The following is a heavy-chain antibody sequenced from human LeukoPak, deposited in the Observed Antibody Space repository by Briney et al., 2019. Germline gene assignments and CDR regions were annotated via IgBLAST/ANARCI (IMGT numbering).Heavy chain of an antibody. Sequence: SQTLSLTCTVSGGSISSGSYYWSWIRQPAGKGLEWIGQIYHSGSTNYNPSLKSRVAISVDKSKNQFSLNLNSVTAADTAVYYCARAGQGYCTSASCYLSLDYWGQGTLVTVSS. CDR2: IYHSGST. D-gene: IGHD2-2*01. J-gene: IGHJ4*02. CDR1: GGSISSGSYY. V-gene: IGHV4-61*09. CDR3: ARAGQGYCTSASCYLSLDY.